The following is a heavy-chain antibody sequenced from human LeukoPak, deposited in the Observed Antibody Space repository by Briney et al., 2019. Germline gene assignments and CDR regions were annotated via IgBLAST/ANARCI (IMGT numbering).Heavy chain of an antibody. CDR3: ARGCRAPLTTVKDWFDP. CDR1: GYTFTSYY. CDR2: INPSGGST. Sequence: GASVKVSCKASGYTFTSYYMHWVRQAPGQGLEWMGIINPSGGSTSYAQKFQGRVTMTRDTSTSTVYMELSSLRSEDTAVYYCARGCRAPLTTVKDWFDPWGQGTLVTVSP. J-gene: IGHJ5*02. V-gene: IGHV1-46*01. D-gene: IGHD4-17*01.